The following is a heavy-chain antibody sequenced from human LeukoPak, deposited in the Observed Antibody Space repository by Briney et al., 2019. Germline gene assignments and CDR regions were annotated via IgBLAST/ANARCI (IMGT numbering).Heavy chain of an antibody. D-gene: IGHD6-13*01. V-gene: IGHV1-46*01. CDR2: INPSGGST. CDR3: ARDRRRAAEYDY. J-gene: IGHJ4*02. Sequence: ASVKVSCKASGYTFTSYYMHWVRQAPGQGLEWMGIINPSGGSTSYAQKFQGRVTMTRDTSTSTVYMELGSLRSEDTAVYYCARDRRRAAEYDYWGQGTLVTVSS. CDR1: GYTFTSYY.